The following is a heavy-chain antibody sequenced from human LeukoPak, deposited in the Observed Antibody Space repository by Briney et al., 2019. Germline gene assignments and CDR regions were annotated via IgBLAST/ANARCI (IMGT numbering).Heavy chain of an antibody. Sequence: GGSLRLSCAASGFTFSSYWMSWVRQAPGKGLEWVANIKKDGSEKYYVDSVKGRFTISRDNAKTSLYLQMISLRAEDTAVYYCARHLSGVTGYTYSRGIDYWGQGTLVTVSS. V-gene: IGHV3-7*02. CDR3: ARHLSGVTGYTYSRGIDY. J-gene: IGHJ4*02. D-gene: IGHD5-18*01. CDR1: GFTFSSYW. CDR2: IKKDGSEK.